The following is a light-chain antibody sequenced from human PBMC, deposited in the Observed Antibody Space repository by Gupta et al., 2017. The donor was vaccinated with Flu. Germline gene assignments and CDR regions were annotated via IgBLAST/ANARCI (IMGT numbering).Light chain of an antibody. CDR2: GAS. J-gene: IGKJ1*01. CDR1: QGISTW. Sequence: DIEMTQFPSSVSASVGDRVTITCRASQGISTWLAWYQQKPGKAPELLIYGASTLQTRGPSRFSGSGSGTDFTLTISSLQPEDFATYFCQQANTFPRTFGQGTKVEVK. V-gene: IGKV1-12*01. CDR3: QQANTFPRT.